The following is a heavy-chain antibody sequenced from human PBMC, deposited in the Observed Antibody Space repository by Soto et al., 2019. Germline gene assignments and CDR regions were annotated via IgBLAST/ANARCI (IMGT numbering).Heavy chain of an antibody. CDR1: GFTFSRYA. D-gene: IGHD2-21*02. J-gene: IGHJ4*02. V-gene: IGHV3-23*01. Sequence: EVQLLESGGGLVQPGGSLRLSCAASGFTFSRYAMSWVRQAPGKGLEWVAAISGSGGSTYYADSVKGRFTISGDNSKNTLYLQMNSLRAEDTAVYYCAKFPGLVTLDYWGQGTLVTVSS. CDR2: ISGSGGST. CDR3: AKFPGLVTLDY.